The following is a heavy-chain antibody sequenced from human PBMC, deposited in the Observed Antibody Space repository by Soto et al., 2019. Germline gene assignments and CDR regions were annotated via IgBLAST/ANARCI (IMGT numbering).Heavy chain of an antibody. CDR3: ARECCTNGGEGFDY. CDR2: IYYSGST. V-gene: IGHV4-59*01. J-gene: IGHJ4*02. D-gene: IGHD2-8*01. CDR1: GGSISSYY. Sequence: SETLSLTCTVSGGSISSYYWSWIRQPPGKGLEWIGYIYYSGSTNYNPSLKSRVTISVDTSKNQFSLKLSSVTAADTAVYYCARECCTNGGEGFDYWGQGTLVTVSS.